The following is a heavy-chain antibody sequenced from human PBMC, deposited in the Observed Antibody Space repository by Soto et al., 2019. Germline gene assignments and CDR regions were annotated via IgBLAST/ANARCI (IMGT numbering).Heavy chain of an antibody. V-gene: IGHV3-21*01. D-gene: IGHD6-6*01. CDR3: ARDGPLAARPLDY. CDR2: ISSSSSYI. CDR1: EFTFSSYS. Sequence: PGGSLRLSCAASEFTFSSYSMNWVRQAPGKGLEWVSSISSSSSYIYYADSVKGRFTISRDNAKNSLYLQMNSLRAEDTAVYYCARDGPLAARPLDYWGQGTLVTVSS. J-gene: IGHJ4*02.